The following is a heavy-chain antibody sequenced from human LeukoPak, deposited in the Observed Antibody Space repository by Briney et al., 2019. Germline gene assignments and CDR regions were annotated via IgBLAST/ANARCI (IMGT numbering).Heavy chain of an antibody. CDR2: ISAYNGNT. V-gene: IGHV1-18*01. CDR1: GYTFTSYG. Sequence: GASVKVSCKASGYTFTSYGISWVRQAPGQGLEWMGWISAYNGNTNYAQKLQGRVTMTTDTSTSTAYMELSSLRSEDTAVYYCARVPIKGYYGMDVWGQGTTVTVSS. CDR3: ARVPIKGYYGMDV. J-gene: IGHJ6*02.